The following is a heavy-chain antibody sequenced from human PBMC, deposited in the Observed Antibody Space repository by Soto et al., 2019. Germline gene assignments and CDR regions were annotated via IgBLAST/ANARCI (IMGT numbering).Heavy chain of an antibody. CDR3: ARAIVPKFNWFDP. D-gene: IGHD1-26*01. Sequence: QVQLVQSGAEVKKPGSSVTVSCKASADTFNNYAIAWVRQAPGQGLEWMGGIIPFFGSPKYSQKFQTRVTTTLEASTYTSYMNLTGLRSDDTAVYYCARAIVPKFNWFDPWGQGTLVTVSP. J-gene: IGHJ5*02. V-gene: IGHV1-69*01. CDR2: IIPFFGSP. CDR1: ADTFNNYA.